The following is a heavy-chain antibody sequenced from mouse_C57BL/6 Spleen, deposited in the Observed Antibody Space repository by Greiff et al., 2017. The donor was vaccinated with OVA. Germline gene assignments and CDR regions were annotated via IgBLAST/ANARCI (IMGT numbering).Heavy chain of an antibody. D-gene: IGHD2-3*01. CDR1: GFNIKDDY. CDR2: IDPENGDT. CDR3: TNGYSGKNYAMDY. J-gene: IGHJ4*01. V-gene: IGHV14-4*01. Sequence: EVKLQESGAELVRPGASVKLSCTASGFNIKDDYMHWVKQRPEQGLEWIGWIDPENGDTEYASKFQGKATITADTSSNTAYLQLSSLTSEDTAVYYCTNGYSGKNYAMDYWGQGTSVTVSS.